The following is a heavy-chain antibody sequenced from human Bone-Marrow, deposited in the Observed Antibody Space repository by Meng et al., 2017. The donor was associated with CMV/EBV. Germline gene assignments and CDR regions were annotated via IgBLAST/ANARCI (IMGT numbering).Heavy chain of an antibody. CDR1: GGTFLRDA. J-gene: IGHJ5*02. CDR2: IIPTFGTA. V-gene: IGHV1-69*12. Sequence: VQLVQCGAGWKKRGSAVKVSCKASGGTFLRDATSWGRQYAGQGLEWMGGIIPTFGTAKYEQKFQGRVTITADDSTSTAYMELSSLRSADTAVYYCSRGEGLLGDWFDPWGQGTLVTVSS. CDR3: SRGEGLLGDWFDP. D-gene: IGHD3-3*01.